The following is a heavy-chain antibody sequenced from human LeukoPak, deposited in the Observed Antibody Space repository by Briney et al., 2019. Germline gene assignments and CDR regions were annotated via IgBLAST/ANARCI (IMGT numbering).Heavy chain of an antibody. J-gene: IGHJ3*02. V-gene: IGHV3-23*01. CDR2: ISGSGGST. CDR1: GFTFSSYA. D-gene: IGHD3-10*01. Sequence: GGSLRLSCAASGFTFSSYAMSWVRQAPGKGLEWVSAISGSGGSTYYADSVKGRFTISRDNSKNTLYLHMNSLRAEDTAVYYCAKSGGMVRGVIRAFDIWGQGTMVTVSS. CDR3: AKSGGMVRGVIRAFDI.